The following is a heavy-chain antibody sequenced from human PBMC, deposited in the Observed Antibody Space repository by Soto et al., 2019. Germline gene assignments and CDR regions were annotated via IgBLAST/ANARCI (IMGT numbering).Heavy chain of an antibody. V-gene: IGHV4-4*02. CDR2: IYHSGST. J-gene: IGHJ4*02. CDR1: GGSISSSNW. D-gene: IGHD6-13*01. Sequence: QVQLQESGPGLVKPSGTLSLTCAVSGGSISSSNWWSWVRPPPGKGLEWIGEIYHSGSTNYNPSLKSRVTISVHKPKNQLSLKLSSVTAADTAVYYCARDGYSSSSLKVWGQGTLVTVSS. CDR3: ARDGYSSSSLKV.